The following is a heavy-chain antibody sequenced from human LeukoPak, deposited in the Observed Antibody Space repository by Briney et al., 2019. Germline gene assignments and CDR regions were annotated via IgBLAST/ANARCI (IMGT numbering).Heavy chain of an antibody. CDR1: GGTFTSYY. CDR3: ARGLRLRSVVVSFGY. V-gene: IGHV1-46*01. J-gene: IGHJ4*02. CDR2: INPSGGST. Sequence: ASVKVSCKASGGTFTSYYMHWVRQAPGQGLEWMGIINPSGGSTSYAQKFQGRVTMTRDMSTSTVYMELSSLRSEDTAVYYCARGLRLRSVVVSFGYWGQGTLVTVSS. D-gene: IGHD5-12*01.